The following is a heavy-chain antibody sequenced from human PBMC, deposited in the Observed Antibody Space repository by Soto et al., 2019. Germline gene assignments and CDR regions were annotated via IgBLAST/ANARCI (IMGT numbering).Heavy chain of an antibody. V-gene: IGHV4-30-2*01. J-gene: IGHJ3*02. CDR1: GGSISSGGYS. CDR3: ARARIKGAFDI. Sequence: TLSLTCAVSGGSISSGGYSWSWIRQPPGKGLEWIVYIYHSGSTYYNPSLKSRVTMSVDRSKNQFSLKLSSVTAADTAVYYCARARIKGAFDIWGQRTMVTVSS. CDR2: IYHSGST. D-gene: IGHD3-10*01.